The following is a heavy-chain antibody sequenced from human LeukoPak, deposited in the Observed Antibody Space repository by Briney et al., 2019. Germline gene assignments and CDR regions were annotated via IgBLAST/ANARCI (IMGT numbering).Heavy chain of an antibody. CDR3: ARALRNCSGGSCYPSLHFDY. CDR2: IYHSGST. Sequence: SETLSLTCAVSGGSISSGGYSWSWIRQPPGKGLEWIGNIYHSGSTYYNPSLKSRVTISVDRSKNQFSLKLSSVAAADTAVYYCARALRNCSGGSCYPSLHFDYWGQGTLVTVSS. J-gene: IGHJ4*02. CDR1: GGSISSGGYS. D-gene: IGHD2-15*01. V-gene: IGHV4-30-2*01.